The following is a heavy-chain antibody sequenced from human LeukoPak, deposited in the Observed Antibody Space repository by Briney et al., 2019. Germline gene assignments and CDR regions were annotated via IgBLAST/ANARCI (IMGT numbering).Heavy chain of an antibody. Sequence: TGGSLRLSCAASGFTFSTYSMNWVRQAPGKGLEWVSSISSSSSYIYYADSVKGRFTISRDNAKKSLYLQMNSLRAEDTAVYYCARGQMGWELLRVGVGERSAFDIWGQGTMVTVSS. CDR2: ISSSSSYI. D-gene: IGHD1-26*01. CDR3: ARGQMGWELLRVGVGERSAFDI. J-gene: IGHJ3*02. CDR1: GFTFSTYS. V-gene: IGHV3-21*01.